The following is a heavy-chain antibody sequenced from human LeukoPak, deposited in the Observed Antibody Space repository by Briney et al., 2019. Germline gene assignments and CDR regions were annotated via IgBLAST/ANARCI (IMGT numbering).Heavy chain of an antibody. CDR1: GYTFTSYD. Sequence: ASVKVSCKASGYTFTSYDINWVRQATGQGLEWMGWMNPNSGNTGYAQKFQGRVTVTRDTSTSTVHMELSGLRSEDTAVYYCARGQEGFDYWGQGTLVTVSS. J-gene: IGHJ4*02. CDR2: MNPNSGNT. CDR3: ARGQEGFDY. V-gene: IGHV1-8*01.